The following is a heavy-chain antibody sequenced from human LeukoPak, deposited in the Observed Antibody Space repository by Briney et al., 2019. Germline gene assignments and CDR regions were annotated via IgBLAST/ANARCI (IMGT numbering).Heavy chain of an antibody. Sequence: GGSLRLSCAASGFTFSSYSMNWVRQAPGKGLEWVSSVSSSSSYIYYADSVKGRFTISRDNAKNSLYLQMNSLRAEDTAVYYCARADAIYFDYWGQGTLVTVSS. J-gene: IGHJ4*02. V-gene: IGHV3-21*01. CDR3: ARADAIYFDY. CDR2: VSSSSSYI. CDR1: GFTFSSYS.